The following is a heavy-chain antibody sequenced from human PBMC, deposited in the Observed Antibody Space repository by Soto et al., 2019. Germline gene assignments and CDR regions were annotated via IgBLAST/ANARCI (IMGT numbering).Heavy chain of an antibody. D-gene: IGHD6-6*01. V-gene: IGHV3-23*01. CDR2: ISGSGGAT. J-gene: IGHJ4*01. CDR1: VFTFSDYV. Sequence: GGSLRLSCAASVFTFSDYVMSWVRQAPGKELEWVSAISGSGGATYYADSVKGRFTISRDHSKNTLFLQMSSLRAEDTAFYYCAKGSASTRPYYFDYWGQGTLATVSS. CDR3: AKGSASTRPYYFDY.